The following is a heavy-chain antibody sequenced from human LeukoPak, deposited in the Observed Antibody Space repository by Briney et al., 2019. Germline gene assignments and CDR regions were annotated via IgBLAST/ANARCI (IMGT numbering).Heavy chain of an antibody. D-gene: IGHD4-11*01. CDR1: GSSLTTGGAG. V-gene: IGHV2-5*02. J-gene: IGHJ4*02. CDR3: VHLKLKTRVFDQ. Sequence: SGPTLVKPTQTLTLTCTFSGSSLTTGGAGVGWIRQPPGKALEWLALIYWDDDTRYTPSLRSRLSITKDTSKNQVVLTMTTMDPVDTATYYCVHLKLKTRVFDQWGQGTLVTVSS. CDR2: IYWDDDT.